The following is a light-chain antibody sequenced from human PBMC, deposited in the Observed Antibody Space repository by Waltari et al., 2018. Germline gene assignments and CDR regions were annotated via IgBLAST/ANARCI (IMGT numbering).Light chain of an antibody. Sequence: QSALTQPPSASGSPGPAVTISCTGTSSDVGTYNYVSWYHQRPGEVPRLIIYDVTKRRAAVPARCSGSKTGNAASPTVSGRQDEDEGDYYCASYAGSSDFGMFGGGTKVTVL. CDR3: ASYAGSSDFGM. V-gene: IGLV2-8*01. CDR1: SSDVGTYNY. CDR2: DVT. J-gene: IGLJ3*02.